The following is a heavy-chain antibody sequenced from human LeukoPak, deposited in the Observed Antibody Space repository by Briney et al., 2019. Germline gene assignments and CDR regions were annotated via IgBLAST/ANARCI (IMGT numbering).Heavy chain of an antibody. CDR2: INPNDGRT. V-gene: IGHV1-46*01. D-gene: IGHD2-8*01. J-gene: IGHJ4*02. CDR1: GYTFFDFY. CDR3: ARSYFRDARGGLDY. Sequence: ASMKVSCKASGYTFFDFYMHWVRQAPGQGLEWMGIINPNDGRTTDAQKFQGRVSMTSDTSTSTCYMELSSLRSEDTAVYYCARSYFRDARGGLDYWGQGTLVTVSS.